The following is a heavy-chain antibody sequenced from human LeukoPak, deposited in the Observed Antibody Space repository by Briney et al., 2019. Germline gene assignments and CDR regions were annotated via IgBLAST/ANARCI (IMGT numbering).Heavy chain of an antibody. CDR1: GYTFTDYY. D-gene: IGHD1-14*01. Sequence: ATVELSCKVSGYTFTDYYMHWVQQAPGKGLEWMGLVDPEDGETIYAEKFQGRVTITADTSTDTAYMELSSLRSEDTAVYYCANLRGNLFDPWGQGTLVTVSS. CDR3: ANLRGNLFDP. V-gene: IGHV1-69-2*01. J-gene: IGHJ5*02. CDR2: VDPEDGET.